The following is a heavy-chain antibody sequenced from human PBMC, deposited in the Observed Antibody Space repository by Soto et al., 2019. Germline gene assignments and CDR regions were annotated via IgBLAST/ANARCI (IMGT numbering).Heavy chain of an antibody. CDR3: ARVSSTGSPFDY. D-gene: IGHD1-1*01. CDR1: GYTFTTYG. V-gene: IGHV1-18*04. J-gene: IGHJ4*02. CDR2: ISPYNGNT. Sequence: QVQLVQSGAEVKIPGASVKVSCKASGYTFTTYGISWVRQPPGQGLEWMGWISPYNGNTIYAQRFQGRVSITTGISTTTVQMELRSLRVDDTAMYYCARVSSTGSPFDYWGQGTLVTVSS.